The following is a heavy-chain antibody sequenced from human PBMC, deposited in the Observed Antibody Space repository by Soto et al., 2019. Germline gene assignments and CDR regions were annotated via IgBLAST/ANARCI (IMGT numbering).Heavy chain of an antibody. V-gene: IGHV3-23*01. CDR3: AKLQAYTYGPGAYFDY. CDR1: GYTFSSYA. J-gene: IGHJ4*02. Sequence: GASVKVSCKASGYTFSSYAMSWVRQAPGKGLEWVSAISGSRDNTDYVDSVKGRFTISRDNSKNTLYLQMNSLRAEDTAVYYCAKLQAYTYGPGAYFDYWGQGTLVTVSS. D-gene: IGHD5-18*01. CDR2: ISGSRDNT.